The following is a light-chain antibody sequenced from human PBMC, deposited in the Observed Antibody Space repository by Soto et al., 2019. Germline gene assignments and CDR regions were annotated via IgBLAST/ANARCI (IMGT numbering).Light chain of an antibody. J-gene: IGKJ3*01. V-gene: IGKV1-39*01. CDR3: QPSNSYSE. CDR1: QSISSY. Sequence: INVSNSPSSLSASVGDRLTITCRASQSISSYLNWYQQKPGKAPKVLIYAASSLQSGVPSRFSGSGSGTDFTLTISSLPPDDFATYYCQPSNSYSEFGHGTNVDIK. CDR2: AAS.